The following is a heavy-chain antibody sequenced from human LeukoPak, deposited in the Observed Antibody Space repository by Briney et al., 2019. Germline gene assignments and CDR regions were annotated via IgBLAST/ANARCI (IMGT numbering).Heavy chain of an antibody. CDR2: ISSSSSTI. CDR3: ARAGYSGSSYNYFDY. J-gene: IGHJ4*02. V-gene: IGHV3-48*03. D-gene: IGHD1-26*01. Sequence: GGSLRLSCVASGFTFSSYEMNWVRQAPGKGLEWVSYISSSSSTIYYADSVKGRFTISRDNAKNSLYLQMNSLRAEDTAVYYCARAGYSGSSYNYFDYWGQGTLVTVSS. CDR1: GFTFSSYE.